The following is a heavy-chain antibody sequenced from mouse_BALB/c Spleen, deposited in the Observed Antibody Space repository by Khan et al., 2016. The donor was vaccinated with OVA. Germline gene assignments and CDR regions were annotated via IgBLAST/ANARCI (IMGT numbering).Heavy chain of an antibody. CDR2: IRYDGNS. CDR3: ERGGSSGPAWFTY. V-gene: IGHV3-6*02. J-gene: IGHJ3*01. CDR1: GYSITSGYF. D-gene: IGHD3-1*01. Sequence: EVRLQESGPGIVTPSQSLSLTCSVTGYSITSGYFWNWIRQFPGNNLEWLGYIRYDGNSDYNPSLNNRISITRDTSKNQFFLKLNSVTPEDKATCYSERGGSSGPAWFTYWGQGTLVTVSA.